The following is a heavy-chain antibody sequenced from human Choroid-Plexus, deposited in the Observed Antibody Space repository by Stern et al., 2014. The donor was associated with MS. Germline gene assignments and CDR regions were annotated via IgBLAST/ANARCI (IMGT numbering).Heavy chain of an antibody. Sequence: QLQLQESGPGKVKPSETLSLTCSVSGGSISSYYCSWVRQPAGKGLEWIGRINTFGSTNFNPSLRRRLTMSVDTSKTQFSLKLKSVTAADTAVYYCARGVLGFGEFPYGMDVWGQGTTVTVSS. CDR3: ARGVLGFGEFPYGMDV. J-gene: IGHJ6*02. D-gene: IGHD3-10*01. V-gene: IGHV4-4*07. CDR1: GGSISSYY. CDR2: INTFGST.